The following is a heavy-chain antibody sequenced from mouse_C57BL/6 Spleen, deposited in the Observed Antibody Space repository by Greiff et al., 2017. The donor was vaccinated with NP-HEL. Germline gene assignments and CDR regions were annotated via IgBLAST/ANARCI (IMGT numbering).Heavy chain of an antibody. Sequence: EVQLQQSVAELVRPGASVKLSCTASGFPIKNTYMHWVKQRPEQGLEWIGRIDPANGNTKYAPKFQGKATITADTSSNTAYLQLSSLTSEDTAIYYCARNLEDDGYYWFAYWGQGTLVTVSA. CDR1: GFPIKNTY. V-gene: IGHV14-3*01. J-gene: IGHJ3*01. CDR3: ARNLEDDGYYWFAY. D-gene: IGHD2-3*01. CDR2: IDPANGNT.